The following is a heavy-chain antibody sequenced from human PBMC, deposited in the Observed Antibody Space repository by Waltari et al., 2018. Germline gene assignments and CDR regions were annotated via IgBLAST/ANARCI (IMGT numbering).Heavy chain of an antibody. CDR1: GGSISSSSYY. Sequence: QLQLQESGPGLVKPSETLSLTCTVSGGSISSSSYYWGWIRQPPGKGLEWIGSIYYSGSTYYNPSLTSRVTISVDTSKNQFSLKLSSVTAADTAVYYCARESMVQGADDYWGQGTLVTVSS. D-gene: IGHD3-10*01. J-gene: IGHJ4*02. CDR3: ARESMVQGADDY. CDR2: IYYSGST. V-gene: IGHV4-39*07.